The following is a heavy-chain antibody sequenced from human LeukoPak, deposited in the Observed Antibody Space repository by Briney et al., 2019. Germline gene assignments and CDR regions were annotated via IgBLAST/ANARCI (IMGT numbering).Heavy chain of an antibody. J-gene: IGHJ3*02. CDR1: GGSISSGDYY. D-gene: IGHD2-21*01. CDR2: IYYSGST. Sequence: SQTLSLTCTVSGGSISSGDYYWSWIRQPPGKGLEWIGYIYYSGSTYYNPSLKSRVTISVDTSKNQFSLKLSSVTAADTAVYYCARHTRGDMSGAFDIWGQGTMVTVSS. V-gene: IGHV4-30-4*01. CDR3: ARHTRGDMSGAFDI.